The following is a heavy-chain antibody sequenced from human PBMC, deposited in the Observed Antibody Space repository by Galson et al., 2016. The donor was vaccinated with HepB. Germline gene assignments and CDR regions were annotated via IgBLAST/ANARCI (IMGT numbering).Heavy chain of an antibody. CDR2: IYSSGNT. CDR3: AGDGMTATGTFDY. Sequence: SLRLSCAASGFSVSSNYMSWVRQAPGKGLEWVSVIYSSGNTYYAGSVRGRFTISRNNSKNTLYLQMNSLRADDTAVYYCAGDGMTATGTFDYWGQGTLVTVSS. CDR1: GFSVSSNY. J-gene: IGHJ4*02. V-gene: IGHV3-53*01. D-gene: IGHD6-13*01.